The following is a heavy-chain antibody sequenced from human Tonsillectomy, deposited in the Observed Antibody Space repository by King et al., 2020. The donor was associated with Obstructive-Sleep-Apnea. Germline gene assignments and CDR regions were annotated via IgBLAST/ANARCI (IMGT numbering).Heavy chain of an antibody. CDR3: AGRAKDYYILTYSSTYYFDY. CDR1: GYSFSSYW. Sequence: QLVQSGAEVKKPGESLWISCSGSGYSFSSYWIGWVRQMPGRGLEWMGFIYPDDSDVKYNPSFQGQVSISADKSISTAYLQWSSLKASDTAIYYCAGRAKDYYILTYSSTYYFDYWGQGTLVTVSS. D-gene: IGHD3-9*01. J-gene: IGHJ4*02. CDR2: IYPDDSDV. V-gene: IGHV5-51*01.